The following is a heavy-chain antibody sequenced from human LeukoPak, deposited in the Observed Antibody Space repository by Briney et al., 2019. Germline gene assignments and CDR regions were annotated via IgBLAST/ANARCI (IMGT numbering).Heavy chain of an antibody. V-gene: IGHV1-69*13. CDR3: ARGATYKNWFDP. CDR2: IIPIFGTA. D-gene: IGHD1-1*01. Sequence: GASVKVSCKASGGTFSSYAISWVRQAPGLGLEWMGGIIPIFGTANYAQKFQGRVTITADESTSTAYMELSSLRSEDTAVYYCARGATYKNWFDPWGQGTLVTVSS. CDR1: GGTFSSYA. J-gene: IGHJ5*02.